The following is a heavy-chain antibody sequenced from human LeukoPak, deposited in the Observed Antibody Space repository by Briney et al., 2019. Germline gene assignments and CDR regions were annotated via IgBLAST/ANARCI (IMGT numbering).Heavy chain of an antibody. Sequence: SVEVSCKASGGSFSSYAISWVRQAPGQGLEWMGGIIPIFGAPNYAQKFQGRVTITADESTSTAYIELSSLRSEDTAVYYCAREGEKLDTDAFDIWGEETMVTVSS. D-gene: IGHD1-1*01. CDR2: IIPIFGAP. V-gene: IGHV1-69*13. J-gene: IGHJ3*02. CDR1: GGSFSSYA. CDR3: AREGEKLDTDAFDI.